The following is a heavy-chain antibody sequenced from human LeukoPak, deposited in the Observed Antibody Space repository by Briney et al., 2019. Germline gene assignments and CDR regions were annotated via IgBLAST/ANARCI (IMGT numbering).Heavy chain of an antibody. CDR2: IYNSGTT. J-gene: IGHJ3*02. V-gene: IGHV4-59*01. D-gene: IGHD3-16*01. Sequence: SETLSLTCSVSGASISSYYWSWIRQSPGKGLEWIGYIYNSGTTNYNPSLKSRVSISKDVSKNQFSLRVTSVTAAGTAVYYCARVGGAPLGAFDIWGQGTVVTVSS. CDR1: GASISSYY. CDR3: ARVGGAPLGAFDI.